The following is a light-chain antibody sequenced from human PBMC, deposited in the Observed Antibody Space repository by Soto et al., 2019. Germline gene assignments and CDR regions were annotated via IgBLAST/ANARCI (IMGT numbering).Light chain of an antibody. CDR1: SSDVGGYNY. V-gene: IGLV2-14*01. J-gene: IGLJ1*01. CDR3: SSYTSSSTLYV. CDR2: DVS. Sequence: QSVLTQPASVSGSPGQSITISSPGTSSDVGGYNYVSWYQQHPGEAPKLMIYDVSNRPSGVSNRFSGSKSGNTASLTISGLQAEDEADYYCSSYTSSSTLYVFGTGTKVTVL.